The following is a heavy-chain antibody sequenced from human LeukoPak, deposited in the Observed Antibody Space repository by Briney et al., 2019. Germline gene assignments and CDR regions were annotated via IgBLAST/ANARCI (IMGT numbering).Heavy chain of an antibody. D-gene: IGHD3-22*01. Sequence: GASEKVSCKASGYTFTGYYMHWVRQAPGQGLEWMGWINPNSGGTNYAQKFQGRVTMTRDTSISTAYMELSRLRSDDTAVYYCARGNYYDTSGYGNYNWFDPWGQGTLVTVPS. J-gene: IGHJ5*02. CDR1: GYTFTGYY. CDR3: ARGNYYDTSGYGNYNWFDP. V-gene: IGHV1-2*02. CDR2: INPNSGGT.